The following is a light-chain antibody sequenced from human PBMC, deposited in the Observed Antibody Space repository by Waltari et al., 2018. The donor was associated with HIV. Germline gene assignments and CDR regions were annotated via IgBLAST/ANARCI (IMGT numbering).Light chain of an antibody. J-gene: IGKJ1*01. CDR1: QRVTRNY. CDR3: QQYATSPT. CDR2: DAA. V-gene: IGKV3D-20*01. Sequence: DIGLTQSPAPLSLSPGERANLPCGDSQRVTRNYLAWYEQKRGLAPRLLIYDAASRATGIPDRFSGSGSGTDFTLTITRLEPEDFAVYYCQQYATSPTFGQGTKVEIK.